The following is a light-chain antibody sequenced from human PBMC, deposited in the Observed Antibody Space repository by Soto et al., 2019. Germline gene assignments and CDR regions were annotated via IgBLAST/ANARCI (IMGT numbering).Light chain of an antibody. CDR1: QSVSSN. CDR3: QQYNNWPPKWT. V-gene: IGKV3-15*01. J-gene: IGKJ1*01. CDR2: GAS. Sequence: EIVMTQSPATLSVSPGERATLSCRASQSVSSNLAWYQQKPGQAPRLLIYGASTRATGIPARFSGSGSGTEFTLTISSLQSEDFAVYYCQQYNNWPPKWTFGQGKKVEIK.